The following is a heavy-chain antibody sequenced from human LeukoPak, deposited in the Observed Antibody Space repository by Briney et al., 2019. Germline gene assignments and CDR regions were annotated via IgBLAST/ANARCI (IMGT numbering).Heavy chain of an antibody. V-gene: IGHV3-21*06. CDR2: ISGNSDYI. Sequence: GGSLRLSCAASGFIFNTYSMNWVRQAPGKGLEWVSSISGNSDYIFYADSVKGRFTISRDNDKNLASLQMNSLRADDTAVYYCAREPLRGGWFDPWGQGAQVTVSS. D-gene: IGHD1-14*01. CDR3: AREPLRGGWFDP. CDR1: GFIFNTYS. J-gene: IGHJ5*02.